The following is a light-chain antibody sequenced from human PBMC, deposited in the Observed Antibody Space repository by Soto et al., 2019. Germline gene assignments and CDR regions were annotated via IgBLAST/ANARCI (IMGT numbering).Light chain of an antibody. CDR2: GAS. CDR3: QQYEKWPIT. CDR1: HPVGSN. J-gene: IGKJ4*01. Sequence: EIVMTQSPVTLSVSPGKRATLSCRASHPVGSNLAWYQQKPGQAPRLLISGASTRATAVPARFSGSGSGTDFTLTISSLQSEDFAVYYCQQYEKWPITFGGGTRVEI. V-gene: IGKV3-15*01.